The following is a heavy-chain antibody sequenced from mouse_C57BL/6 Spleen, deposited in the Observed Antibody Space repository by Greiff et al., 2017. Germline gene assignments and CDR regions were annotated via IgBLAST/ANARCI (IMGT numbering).Heavy chain of an antibody. Sequence: QVQLQQPGAELVRPGTSVKLSCKASGYTFTSYWMHWVKQRPGQGLEWIGVIDPSDSYTNYNQKFKGKATLTVDTSSSTAYMPLSSLSSEDSAVYYCARPLYGSSYPAWCAYWGQGTLVTFSA. J-gene: IGHJ3*01. V-gene: IGHV1-59*01. D-gene: IGHD1-1*01. CDR1: GYTFTSYW. CDR2: IDPSDSYT. CDR3: ARPLYGSSYPAWCAY.